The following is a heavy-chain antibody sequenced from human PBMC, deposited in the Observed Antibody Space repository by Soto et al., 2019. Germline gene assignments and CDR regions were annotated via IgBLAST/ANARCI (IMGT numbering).Heavy chain of an antibody. J-gene: IGHJ4*02. CDR1: GFTFSSYA. D-gene: IGHD3-3*01. Sequence: GGSLRLSCAASGFTFSSYAMSWVRQAPGKGLEWVSAISGSGGSTYYADSVKGRFTISRDNSKNTLYLQMNSLRAEDTAVYCCAKDLEYSEYYDFWSGYYVYWGQGTLVTVSS. CDR3: AKDLEYSEYYDFWSGYYVY. CDR2: ISGSGGST. V-gene: IGHV3-23*01.